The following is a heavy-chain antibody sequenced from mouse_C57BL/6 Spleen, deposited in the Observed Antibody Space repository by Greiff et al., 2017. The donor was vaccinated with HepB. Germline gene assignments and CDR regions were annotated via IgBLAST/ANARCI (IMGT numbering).Heavy chain of an antibody. CDR3: ARVYYDSSYGYWYFDV. CDR1: GFSLSTSGMG. D-gene: IGHD1-1*01. CDR2: IYWDDDK. J-gene: IGHJ1*03. Sequence: QVTLKVSGPGILQSSQSLSLTCSFSGFSLSTSGMGVSWIRQPSGKGLEWLAHIYWDDDKRYNPSLKRRLTISKDTSRNQVFLKITRVDTAETATYYCARVYYDSSYGYWYFDVWGTGTTVTVSS. V-gene: IGHV8-12*01.